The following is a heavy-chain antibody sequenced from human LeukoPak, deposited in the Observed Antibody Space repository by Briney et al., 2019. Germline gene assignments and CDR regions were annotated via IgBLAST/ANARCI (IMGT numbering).Heavy chain of an antibody. J-gene: IGHJ4*02. CDR1: GFTFSSYA. D-gene: IGHD1-7*01. CDR2: ISGGGGST. Sequence: GGSLRLSCAASGFTFSSYAMSWVRQAPGKGLEWVSVISGGGGSTYYADSVKGRFTISRDNSKNTLYLQMNILRAEDTAVYYCAKDPGISGTANYFDYWGQGTLVTVSP. CDR3: AKDPGISGTANYFDY. V-gene: IGHV3-23*01.